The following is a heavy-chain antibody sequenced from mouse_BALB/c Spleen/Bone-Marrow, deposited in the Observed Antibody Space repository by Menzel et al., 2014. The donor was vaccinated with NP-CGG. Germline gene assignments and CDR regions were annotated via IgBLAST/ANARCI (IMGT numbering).Heavy chain of an antibody. CDR1: GYTFTSYW. CDR3: ARLGRGPDY. Sequence: QVQLKESGAELARPGASVKLSCKASGYTFTSYWMQWVKQRPGQGLEWIGAIYPGDGDTRYTQKFKGKATLTADKSSSTAYMQLSSLASEDSAVYYCARLGRGPDYWGQGTTLTVSS. D-gene: IGHD4-1*01. J-gene: IGHJ2*01. V-gene: IGHV1-87*01. CDR2: IYPGDGDT.